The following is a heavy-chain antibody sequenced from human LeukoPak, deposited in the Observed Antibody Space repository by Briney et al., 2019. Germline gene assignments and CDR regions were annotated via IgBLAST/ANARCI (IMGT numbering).Heavy chain of an antibody. V-gene: IGHV1-8*01. D-gene: IGHD6-13*01. J-gene: IGHJ4*02. CDR1: GYTFTSYD. CDR2: MNPNSGNT. Sequence: GASVKVSCKASGYTFTSYDINWVRQATGQGLEWMGWMNPNSGNTGYAQKFQGRVTMTRNTSISTAYMELSRLRSEDTAVYYCAREGGAAATRGFDYWGQGTLVTVSS. CDR3: AREGGAAATRGFDY.